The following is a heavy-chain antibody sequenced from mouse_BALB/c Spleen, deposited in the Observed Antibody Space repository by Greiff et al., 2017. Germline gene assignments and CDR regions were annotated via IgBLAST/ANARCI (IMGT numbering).Heavy chain of an antibody. J-gene: IGHJ4*01. D-gene: IGHD1-1*01. V-gene: IGHV1-77*01. CDR3: TRSLLLRYAMDY. CDR2: IYPGSGST. CDR1: GYTFTDYV. Sequence: QVQLHQSGPELVKPGASVKMSCKASGYTFTDYVISWVKQRTGQGLEWIGEIYPGSGSTYYNEKFKGKATLTADKSSNTAYMQLSSLTSEDSAVYYCTRSLLLRYAMDYWGQGTSVTVSS.